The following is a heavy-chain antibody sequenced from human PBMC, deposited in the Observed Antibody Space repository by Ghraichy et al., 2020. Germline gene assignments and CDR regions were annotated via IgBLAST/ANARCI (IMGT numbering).Heavy chain of an antibody. CDR3: AKNIAVALVFVAFDI. D-gene: IGHD6-19*01. J-gene: IGHJ3*02. Sequence: GGSLRLSCAASGFTFSSYATSWVRQAPGKGLEWVSAISGSGGSTYYADSVKGRLTIARDNSKNTLYRQMNSLRAEDTAVYYCAKNIAVALVFVAFDIWGQGTMVTVSS. CDR1: GFTFSSYA. CDR2: ISGSGGST. V-gene: IGHV3-23*01.